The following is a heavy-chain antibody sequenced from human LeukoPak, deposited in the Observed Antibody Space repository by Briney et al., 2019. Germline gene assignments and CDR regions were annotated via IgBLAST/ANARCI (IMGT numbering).Heavy chain of an antibody. CDR1: GFTFSRYW. J-gene: IGHJ4*02. D-gene: IGHD6-19*01. Sequence: GGSLRLSCAASGFTFSRYWMHWVRQAPGKGLEWVSVIYSGGSTYYADSVKGKFTISRDNSKNTLYLQMNSLRAEDTAVYYCARDVIAVAGKGVWGQGTLVTVSS. CDR3: ARDVIAVAGKGV. V-gene: IGHV3-66*01. CDR2: IYSGGST.